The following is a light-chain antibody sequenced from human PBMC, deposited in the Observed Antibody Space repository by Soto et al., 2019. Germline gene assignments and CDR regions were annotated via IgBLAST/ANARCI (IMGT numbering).Light chain of an antibody. CDR2: LGS. CDR1: QSLLHSNGYNY. V-gene: IGKV2-28*01. Sequence: DIVMTQSPPXXXVPPGGPASISCRASQSLLHSNGYNYLDWYLQKPGQSPQLLIYLGSNRASGVPDRFSGSGTGTDFTLKISRVEAEDVGVYYCMQALQTWTFGQGTKVDIK. J-gene: IGKJ1*01. CDR3: MQALQTWT.